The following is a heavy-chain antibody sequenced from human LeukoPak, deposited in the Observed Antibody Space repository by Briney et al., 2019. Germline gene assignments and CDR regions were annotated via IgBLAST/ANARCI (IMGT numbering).Heavy chain of an antibody. J-gene: IGHJ4*02. CDR2: INAGNGDT. D-gene: IGHD3-9*01. V-gene: IGHV1-3*01. CDR3: ARDILTGYSHYDY. CDR1: GYTFTNYA. Sequence: ASVKVSCKASGYTFTNYAVHWVRQAPGQRLEWMGWINAGNGDTKYSQKFQGRVTITRDTSASTGYMELSSLRSEDTAVYYCARDILTGYSHYDYWGQGTLVTVSS.